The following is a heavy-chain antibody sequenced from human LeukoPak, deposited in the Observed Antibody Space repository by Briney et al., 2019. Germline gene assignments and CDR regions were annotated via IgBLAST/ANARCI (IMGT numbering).Heavy chain of an antibody. CDR1: GFTFSSYW. CDR2: INSDGSST. J-gene: IGHJ4*02. V-gene: IGHV3-74*01. Sequence: GGSLRLSCAASGFTFSSYWMHWVRQAPGKGLVWVSRINSDGSSTSYADSVKGRFTISRDNAKNTLYLQMNSLRAEDTAVYYCASGDYVWGSYRPFDYWGQGTLVTVSS. CDR3: ASGDYVWGSYRPFDY. D-gene: IGHD3-16*02.